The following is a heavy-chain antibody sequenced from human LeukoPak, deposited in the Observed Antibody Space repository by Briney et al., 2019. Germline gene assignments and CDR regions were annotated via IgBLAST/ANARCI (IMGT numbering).Heavy chain of an antibody. CDR1: GYTFTSYG. CDR3: ARGYSSSWYLGDSPWGYYMDV. V-gene: IGHV1-18*01. J-gene: IGHJ6*03. Sequence: GASVKVSCKASGYTFTSYGISWVRQAPGQGLEWMGWISAYNGNTNYAQKLQGRVTMTTDTSTSTAYMELRSLRSDDTAVYYCARGYSSSWYLGDSPWGYYMDVWGKGTTVTISS. CDR2: ISAYNGNT. D-gene: IGHD6-13*01.